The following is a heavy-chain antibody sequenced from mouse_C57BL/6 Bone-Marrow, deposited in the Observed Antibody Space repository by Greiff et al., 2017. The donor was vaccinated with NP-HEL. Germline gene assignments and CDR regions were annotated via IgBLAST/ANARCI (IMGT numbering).Heavy chain of an antibody. Sequence: QVQLQQPGAELVKPGASVKLSCKASGYTFTSYWMQWVKQRPGQGLEWIGEIDPSDSNTNYNQKFKGKATLTVDTSSSTAYMQLSSLTSEDSAVYYCARRLRQLRLVDYWGPGTSVTVSS. CDR1: GYTFTSYW. V-gene: IGHV1-50*01. J-gene: IGHJ4*01. CDR3: ARRLRQLRLVDY. D-gene: IGHD3-2*02. CDR2: IDPSDSNT.